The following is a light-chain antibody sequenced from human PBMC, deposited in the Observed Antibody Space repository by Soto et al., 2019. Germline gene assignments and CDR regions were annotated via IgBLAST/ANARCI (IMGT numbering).Light chain of an antibody. CDR2: KAS. Sequence: DIQMTQSPSALSASVGDRVTITCRASQSIINWLAWYQQKPGKAPKLLIYKASSLESGVPSRFSGSGSGTEFTLTISSLQTDDFATYYCQQYNSFWTFGQGTKVEIK. J-gene: IGKJ1*01. V-gene: IGKV1-5*03. CDR1: QSIINW. CDR3: QQYNSFWT.